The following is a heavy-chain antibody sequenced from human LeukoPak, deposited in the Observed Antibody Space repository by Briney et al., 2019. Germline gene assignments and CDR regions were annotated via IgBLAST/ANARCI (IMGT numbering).Heavy chain of an antibody. J-gene: IGHJ3*02. CDR2: IYTSGST. CDR3: ARRGDYDAFDI. Sequence: PSETLSLTCTVSGGSISSHYWSWIRQPAGKGLEWIGRIYTSGSTNYNPSLKSRVTLSVDTSKNQFSPKLSSVTAADTAVYYCARRGDYDAFDIWGQGTMVTVSS. D-gene: IGHD4-17*01. CDR1: GGSISSHY. V-gene: IGHV4-4*07.